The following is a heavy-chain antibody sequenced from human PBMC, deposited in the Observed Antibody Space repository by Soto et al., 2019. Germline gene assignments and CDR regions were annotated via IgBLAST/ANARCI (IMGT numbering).Heavy chain of an antibody. CDR3: ASRDSVVVPAAIPTYYYYYYMDV. CDR1: GFTFSSYG. J-gene: IGHJ6*03. D-gene: IGHD2-2*01. V-gene: IGHV3-30*03. CDR2: ISYDGSNK. Sequence: QVQLVESGGGVVQPGRSLRLSCAASGFTFSSYGMHWVRQAPGKGLEWVAVISYDGSNKYYADSVKGRFTISRDNSKNTLYLQMNSLRAEDKAVYYCASRDSVVVPAAIPTYYYYYYMDVWGKGTTVTVSS.